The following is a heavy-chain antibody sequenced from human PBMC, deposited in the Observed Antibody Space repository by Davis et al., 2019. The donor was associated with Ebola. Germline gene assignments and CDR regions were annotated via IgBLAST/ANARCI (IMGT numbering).Heavy chain of an antibody. Sequence: GESLKISCAASGFTFSSYAMHWVRQAPGKGLEWVAVIWYDGSNKYYADSVKGRFTIPRDNSKNTLYLQMNSLRAEDTAVYYCARGGKVRGRYYYYYMDVWGKGTTVTVSS. CDR1: GFTFSSYA. J-gene: IGHJ6*03. CDR2: IWYDGSNK. D-gene: IGHD3-10*01. V-gene: IGHV3-33*08. CDR3: ARGGKVRGRYYYYYMDV.